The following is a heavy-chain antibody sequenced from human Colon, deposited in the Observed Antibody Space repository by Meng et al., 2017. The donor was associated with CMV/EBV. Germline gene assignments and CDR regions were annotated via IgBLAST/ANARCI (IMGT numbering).Heavy chain of an antibody. J-gene: IGHJ4*02. Sequence: SETLSLTCAVSGASINSGDYYWAWIRQSPGKGLEWLGYIHHSGNSFYNPSLKSRLSIAVDTPNKRFSLNLRSVTAAATAVYYCARANSTSTGGFDFWGQGTLVTVSS. CDR2: IHHSGNS. V-gene: IGHV4-30-4*08. D-gene: IGHD2-2*01. CDR3: ARANSTSTGGFDF. CDR1: GASINSGDYY.